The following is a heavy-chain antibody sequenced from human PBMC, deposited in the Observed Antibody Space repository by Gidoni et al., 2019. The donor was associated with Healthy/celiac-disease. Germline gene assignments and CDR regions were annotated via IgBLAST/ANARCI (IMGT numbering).Heavy chain of an antibody. CDR2: IRSKANSYAT. CDR1: GLTFTGSA. CDR3: TRHAHYYDSSVDY. J-gene: IGHJ4*02. V-gene: IGHV3-73*01. D-gene: IGHD3-22*01. Sequence: EVQLVESGGGVVQPAGSVKLSCAAAGLTFTGSAMHWVRPASGKGLEWVGRIRSKANSYATAYAASVKGRFTISRDDSKNTAYLQMNSLKTEDTAVYYCTRHAHYYDSSVDYWGQGTLVTVSS.